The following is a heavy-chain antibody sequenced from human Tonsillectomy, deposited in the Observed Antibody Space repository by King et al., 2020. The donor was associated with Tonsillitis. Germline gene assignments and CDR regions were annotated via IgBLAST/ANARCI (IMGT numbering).Heavy chain of an antibody. D-gene: IGHD6-13*01. Sequence: TLKESGPTPVKPTQTLTLTCTFSGFSLSTSGVGVGWIRQPPGKALEWLALIYWDDDKRYSPSLRRRLTITKDTSKNQVVLAMTNVDPVDTATYYCAHSRSSRGYVRGDYFDYWGQGTLVTVSS. V-gene: IGHV2-5*02. CDR2: IYWDDDK. J-gene: IGHJ4*02. CDR3: AHSRSSRGYVRGDYFDY. CDR1: GFSLSTSGVG.